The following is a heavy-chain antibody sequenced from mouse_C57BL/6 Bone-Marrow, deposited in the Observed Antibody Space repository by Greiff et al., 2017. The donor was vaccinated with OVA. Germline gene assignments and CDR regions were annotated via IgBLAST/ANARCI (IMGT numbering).Heavy chain of an antibody. CDR3: AILAGGYSNSWFAY. CDR2: IHPSDSDT. Sequence: VQLQQPGAELVKPGASVKVSCKASGYTFTSYWMHWVKQRPGQGLEWIGRIHPSDSDTNYNQKFKGKATLAVDKSSSTAYMQLSSLTSEDSAVYYGAILAGGYSNSWFAYWGQGTLVTVSA. CDR1: GYTFTSYW. V-gene: IGHV1-74*01. D-gene: IGHD2-5*01. J-gene: IGHJ3*01.